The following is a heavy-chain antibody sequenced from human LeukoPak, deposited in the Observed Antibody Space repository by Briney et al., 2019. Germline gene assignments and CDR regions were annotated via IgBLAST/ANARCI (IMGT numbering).Heavy chain of an antibody. CDR2: IRYDGSNK. CDR1: GFTFSSYG. D-gene: IGHD3-10*01. CDR3: AKGLEAYGSGSYLFDY. J-gene: IGHJ4*02. Sequence: GGSLRLSCAASGFTFSSYGMHWVRQAPGKGLEWVAFIRYDGSNKYYADSVKGRFTISRDNSKNTLYLQMNSLRAEDTAVYYCAKGLEAYGSGSYLFDYWGQGTLVTVSS. V-gene: IGHV3-30*02.